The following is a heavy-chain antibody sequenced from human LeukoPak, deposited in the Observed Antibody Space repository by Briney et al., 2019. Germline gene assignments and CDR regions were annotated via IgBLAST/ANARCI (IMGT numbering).Heavy chain of an antibody. Sequence: GLTLILPAAACGFTCKEFKFSWSPYDQRKELEWVSSIYGGASKTFYADSVRGRFTISRDSSKSMVYLQMNGLRVDDTALYCCAKDRVPDNGWNFDMWGQGTMVIVSA. CDR2: IYGGASKT. D-gene: IGHD1-1*01. CDR3: AKDRVPDNGWNFDM. J-gene: IGHJ3*02. V-gene: IGHV3-23*01. CDR1: GFTCKEFK.